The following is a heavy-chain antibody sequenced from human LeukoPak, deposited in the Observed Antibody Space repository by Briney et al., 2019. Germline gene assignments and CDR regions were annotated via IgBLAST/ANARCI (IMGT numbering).Heavy chain of an antibody. CDR3: ARGGAYVMQLVGGD. CDR1: GGTFSSYG. CDR2: IIPIFGTA. V-gene: IGHV1-69*06. Sequence: GASVKVSCKASGGTFSSYGISWVRQAPGQGLEWMGGIIPIFGTANYAQKFQGRVTITADKSTSTAYMELSSLRSEDTAVYYCARGGAYVMQLVGGDWGQGTLVTVSS. D-gene: IGHD3-10*01. J-gene: IGHJ4*02.